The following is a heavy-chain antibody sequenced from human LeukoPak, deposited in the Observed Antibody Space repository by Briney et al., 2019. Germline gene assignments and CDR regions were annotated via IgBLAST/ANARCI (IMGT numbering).Heavy chain of an antibody. J-gene: IGHJ4*02. CDR2: IKQDGNEK. D-gene: IGHD5-12*01. Sequence: GGSLGLSCAVSGFTFSSYWMSWVRQAPGKGLEWVANIKQDGNEKYYVDSVKGRFTISRDTAKNSLYLQMNSLRAEDTAVYYCAKDMQTWPRFPDYWGQGTLVTVSS. CDR1: GFTFSSYW. V-gene: IGHV3-7*03. CDR3: AKDMQTWPRFPDY.